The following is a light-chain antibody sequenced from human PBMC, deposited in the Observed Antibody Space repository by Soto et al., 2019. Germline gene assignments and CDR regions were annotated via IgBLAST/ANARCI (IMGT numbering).Light chain of an antibody. J-gene: IGKJ1*01. V-gene: IGKV3-15*01. CDR3: QQYNNWPPVT. CDR1: QSVSSN. CDR2: GAS. Sequence: EIVMTQAPATLSVSPGERATLSCRSSQSVSSNLAWYQQKPGQAPRLLIYGASTRATGIPARFSGSGSGTEFTLTISSLQSEDFAVYYCQQYNNWPPVTFGQGTKVDIK.